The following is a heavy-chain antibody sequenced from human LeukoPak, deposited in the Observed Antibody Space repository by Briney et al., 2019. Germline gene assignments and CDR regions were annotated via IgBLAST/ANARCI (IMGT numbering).Heavy chain of an antibody. V-gene: IGHV1-46*01. Sequence: ASVKVSCKASGYTFTSYYMHWVRQAPGQGLEWMGIINPSGGSTSYAQKFQGRVTMTRDISTSTVYMELSSLRSEDTVVYYCARDRTGYYYYMDVWGKGTTVTVSS. CDR1: GYTFTSYY. D-gene: IGHD3/OR15-3a*01. J-gene: IGHJ6*03. CDR3: ARDRTGYYYYMDV. CDR2: INPSGGST.